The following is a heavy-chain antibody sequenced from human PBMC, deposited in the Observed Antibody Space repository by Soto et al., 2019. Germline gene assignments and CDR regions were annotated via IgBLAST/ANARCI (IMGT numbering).Heavy chain of an antibody. CDR1: GGSFSGYY. Sequence: QVQLQQWGAGLLKPSETLSLTCAVYGGSFSGYYWSWIRQPPGKGLEWIGEINHSGSTNYNPSLKRRGTISVDTSKNQFSLKLSSVTAADTAVYYCALGLDIVATLRHWGQGTLVTVSS. V-gene: IGHV4-34*01. CDR3: ALGLDIVATLRH. J-gene: IGHJ4*02. CDR2: INHSGST. D-gene: IGHD5-12*01.